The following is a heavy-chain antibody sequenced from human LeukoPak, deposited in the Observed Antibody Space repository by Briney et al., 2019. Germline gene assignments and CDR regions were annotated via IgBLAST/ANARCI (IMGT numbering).Heavy chain of an antibody. Sequence: SSETLSLTCTVSGGSISSYYWSWIRQPPGKGLEWIGYIYYSGSTNYNPSLKSRVTISVDTSKNQSSLKLSSVTAADTAVYYCARADYDFWSGLLPGAFDIWGQGTMVTVSS. D-gene: IGHD3-3*01. CDR3: ARADYDFWSGLLPGAFDI. J-gene: IGHJ3*02. V-gene: IGHV4-59*01. CDR1: GGSISSYY. CDR2: IYYSGST.